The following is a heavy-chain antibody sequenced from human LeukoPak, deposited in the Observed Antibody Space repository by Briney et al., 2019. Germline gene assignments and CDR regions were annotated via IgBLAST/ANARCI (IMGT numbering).Heavy chain of an antibody. V-gene: IGHV3-23*01. Sequence: GGSLRLSCAASGFTFSSYSMSWVRQSTGKGLEWVSSTSGDGGATYYSNSVKGRFTISRDNSRNTLYLQMNSLRAEDTAVYYCAKDRPNYYGSNGHYYRRDGDYWGQGTLVTVSS. CDR2: TSGDGGAT. CDR3: AKDRPNYYGSNGHYYRRDGDY. J-gene: IGHJ4*02. D-gene: IGHD3-22*01. CDR1: GFTFSSYS.